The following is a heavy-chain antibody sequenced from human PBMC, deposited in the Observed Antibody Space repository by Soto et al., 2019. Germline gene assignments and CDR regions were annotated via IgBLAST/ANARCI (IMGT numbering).Heavy chain of an antibody. J-gene: IGHJ6*02. CDR1: GYTFTGYY. CDR2: INPSGGST. V-gene: IGHV1-46*01. CDR3: ARDGNYYGMDV. Sequence: ASVKVSCKASGYTFTGYYMHWVRQAPGQGLEWMGIINPSGGSTSYAQKFQGRVTMTRDTSTSTVYMELSSLRSEDMAVYYCARDGNYYGMDVWGQGTTVTVSS.